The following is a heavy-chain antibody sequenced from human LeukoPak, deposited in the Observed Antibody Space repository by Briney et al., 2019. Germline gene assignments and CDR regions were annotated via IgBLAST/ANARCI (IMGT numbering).Heavy chain of an antibody. CDR3: VSFYETY. CDR2: INSDGSWT. J-gene: IGHJ4*02. CDR1: GNYW. Sequence: GGSLRLSCAASGNYWMHWVRQVPGKGLVWVSHINSDGSWTSYADSVKGRFAISKDNAKNTVYLQMNSLRAEDTAVYYCVSFYETYWGRGTLVTVSS. V-gene: IGHV3-74*01. D-gene: IGHD2/OR15-2a*01.